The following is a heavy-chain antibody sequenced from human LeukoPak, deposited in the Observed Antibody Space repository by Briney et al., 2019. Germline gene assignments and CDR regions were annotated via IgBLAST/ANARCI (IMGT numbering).Heavy chain of an antibody. J-gene: IGHJ3*02. V-gene: IGHV4-34*01. CDR1: GGSFSGYY. Sequence: SETLSLTCAVYGGSFSGYYWSWIRQPPGKGLEWIGEINHSGSTNYNPSLKSRVTISVDTSKNQFSLKLSSVTAADTAVYYCSRGFLEWLLSNDAFDIWGQGTMVTVSS. D-gene: IGHD3-3*01. CDR2: INHSGST. CDR3: SRGFLEWLLSNDAFDI.